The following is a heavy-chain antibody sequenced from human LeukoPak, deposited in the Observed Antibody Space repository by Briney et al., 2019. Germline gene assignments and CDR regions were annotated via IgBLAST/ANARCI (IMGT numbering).Heavy chain of an antibody. V-gene: IGHV1-2*02. CDR3: ARAGYYTVPPIRYYYYYYMDV. D-gene: IGHD3/OR15-3a*01. J-gene: IGHJ6*03. Sequence: GASVKVSCKTSGYTFTGYYMHWVRQAPGQGLEWMGWINPNSGGTNYAQKFQGRVTMTRDTSISTAYMELSRLRSDDTAVYYCARAGYYTVPPIRYYYYYYMDVWGKGTTVTVSS. CDR1: GYTFTGYY. CDR2: INPNSGGT.